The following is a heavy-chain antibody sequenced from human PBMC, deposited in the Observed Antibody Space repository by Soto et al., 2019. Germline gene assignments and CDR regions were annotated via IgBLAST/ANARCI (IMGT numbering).Heavy chain of an antibody. CDR3: GFGRFPSPVFDI. D-gene: IGHD3-10*01. CDR1: GGSISGYD. J-gene: IGHJ3*02. CDR2: IYYSGST. V-gene: IGHV4-59*06. Sequence: SETLCLTCTVSGGSISGYDWSWIRQPPGKGLEWIGYIYYSGSTYYNPSLKSRVTISVDTSKNQFSLKLSSVTAADTAVYYCGFGRFPSPVFDIWGQGTMVTVSS.